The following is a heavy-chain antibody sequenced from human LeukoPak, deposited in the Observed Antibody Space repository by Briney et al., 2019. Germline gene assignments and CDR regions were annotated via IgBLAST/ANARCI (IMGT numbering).Heavy chain of an antibody. CDR1: GGSINFYY. CDR2: THYSGDT. Sequence: SETLSLTCTVSGGSINFYYWSWVRQPPGKGLEWVGDTHYSGDTNYNPSLKSRVSISVDTSKNQFSLKLTSMTTADMAVYYCASRTGRNYYGMDVWGQGTTVTVSS. J-gene: IGHJ6*02. CDR3: ASRTGRNYYGMDV. D-gene: IGHD7-27*01. V-gene: IGHV4-59*01.